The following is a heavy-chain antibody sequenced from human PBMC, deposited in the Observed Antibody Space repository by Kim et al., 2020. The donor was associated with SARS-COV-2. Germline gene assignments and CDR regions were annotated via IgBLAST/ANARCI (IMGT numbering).Heavy chain of an antibody. CDR1: GFTFSNAW. Sequence: GGSLRLSCAASGFTFSNAWMSWVRQAPGKGLEWVGRIKSKTDGGTTDYAAPVKGRFTNSRDDSKNTLYLQMNSLKTEDTAVYYCTTRLAYYYDSSGYRWFDPWGQGTLVTVSS. V-gene: IGHV3-15*01. J-gene: IGHJ5*02. D-gene: IGHD3-22*01. CDR2: IKSKTDGGTT. CDR3: TTRLAYYYDSSGYRWFDP.